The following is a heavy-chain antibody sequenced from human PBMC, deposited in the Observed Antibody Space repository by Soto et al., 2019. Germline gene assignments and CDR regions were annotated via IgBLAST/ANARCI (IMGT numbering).Heavy chain of an antibody. Sequence: GGSLRLSCAASGFTFSSYAMHWVRQAPGKGLEWVAVIWYDGTNKYYADSVKGRFTISRDNSKNTLYLQMNSLRAEDTAVYFCARAQSSGNYYSDYWGQGTLVTVSS. J-gene: IGHJ4*02. D-gene: IGHD1-26*01. CDR3: ARAQSSGNYYSDY. CDR1: GFTFSSYA. CDR2: IWYDGTNK. V-gene: IGHV3-33*01.